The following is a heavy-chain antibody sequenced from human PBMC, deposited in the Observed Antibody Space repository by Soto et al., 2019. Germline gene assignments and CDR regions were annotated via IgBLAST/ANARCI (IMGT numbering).Heavy chain of an antibody. J-gene: IGHJ4*02. CDR3: AKSRLYCSGGSCHPYQLDY. CDR2: ISCAGTST. CDR1: GFTLSSYA. Sequence: GGSLRLSCAASGFTLSSYAMHWVRQAPGKGLEWVAVISCAGTSTYYADSVKGRFTISRDNSKNTLYLQLNSLRAEDTAVYHCAKSRLYCSGGSCHPYQLDYWGQGTLVTVST. D-gene: IGHD2-15*01. V-gene: IGHV3-30-3*02.